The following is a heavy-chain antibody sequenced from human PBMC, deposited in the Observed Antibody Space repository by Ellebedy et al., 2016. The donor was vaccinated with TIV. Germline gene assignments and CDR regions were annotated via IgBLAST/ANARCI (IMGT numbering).Heavy chain of an antibody. CDR2: IKEDGSEN. D-gene: IGHD3-10*01. V-gene: IGHV3-7*03. CDR1: GFTFSSYW. CDR3: ATRAGAPAD. J-gene: IGHJ4*02. Sequence: GESLKISCAASGFTFSSYWMTWVRQAPGKGLEWVANIKEDGSENNYVDSVKGRFTISRDNAKNSLYLQMNSLRAEDTAVYYCATRAGAPADWGQGTLVTVSS.